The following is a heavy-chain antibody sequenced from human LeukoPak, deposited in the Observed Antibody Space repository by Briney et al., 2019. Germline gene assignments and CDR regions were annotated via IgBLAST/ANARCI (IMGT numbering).Heavy chain of an antibody. J-gene: IGHJ1*01. V-gene: IGHV7-4-1*02. D-gene: IGHD2-15*01. CDR3: ARPTVVVVAATLGPAEYFQH. CDR2: INTNTGNP. CDR1: GYTFTTFA. Sequence: ASVKVSCKTSGYTFTTFAMNWVRQAPGQGLEWMGWINTNTGNPTYAQGFTGRFVFSLDTSVSTAYLQISSLKAEDTAVYYCARPTVVVVAATLGPAEYFQHWGQGTLVTVSS.